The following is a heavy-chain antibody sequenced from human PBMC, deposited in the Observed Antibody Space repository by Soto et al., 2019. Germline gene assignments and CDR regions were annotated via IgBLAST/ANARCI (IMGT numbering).Heavy chain of an antibody. CDR3: ARDRAGSYYDFWSGYYRMAGMDNWFDP. V-gene: IGHV1-18*04. Sequence: ASVKVSCKSSGYTFTSYGISWVRQAPGQGLEWMGWISAYNGNTNYAQKRQGRVTMTTDTSTSTAYMELRSLRSDDTAVYYCARDRAGSYYDFWSGYYRMAGMDNWFDPWGQGTLVTVSS. J-gene: IGHJ5*02. CDR2: ISAYNGNT. CDR1: GYTFTSYG. D-gene: IGHD3-3*01.